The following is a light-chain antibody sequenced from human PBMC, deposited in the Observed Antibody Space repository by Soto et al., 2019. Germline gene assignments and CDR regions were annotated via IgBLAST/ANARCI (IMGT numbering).Light chain of an antibody. Sequence: SMLTHSPGTLALTPGERLTLSCRASQSVGSRYLAWYQQKPGQAPRLLIYAASTRATGIPDRFSGSGSGTAFTLTITRLEPEDIAVYYCQYYGRSPRTFGQGSKVDI. CDR1: QSVGSRY. J-gene: IGKJ1*01. V-gene: IGKV3-20*01. CDR2: AAS. CDR3: QYYGRSPRT.